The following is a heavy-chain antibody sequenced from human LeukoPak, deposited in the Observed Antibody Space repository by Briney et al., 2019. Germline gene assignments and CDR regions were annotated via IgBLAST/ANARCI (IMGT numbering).Heavy chain of an antibody. D-gene: IGHD3-3*01. Sequence: SETLSLTCTVSGGSISSYYWSWIRQPPGKGLEWIGYIYYSGSTNYNPSLKSRVTISVDTSKNQFSLKLSSVTAADTAVYYCARGFNNDFWSGYYKRWFDPWGQGTLVTVSS. CDR3: ARGFNNDFWSGYYKRWFDP. CDR1: GGSISSYY. CDR2: IYYSGST. V-gene: IGHV4-59*12. J-gene: IGHJ5*02.